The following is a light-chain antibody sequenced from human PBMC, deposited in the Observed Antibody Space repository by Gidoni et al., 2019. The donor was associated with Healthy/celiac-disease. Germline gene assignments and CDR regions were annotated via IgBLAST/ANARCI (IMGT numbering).Light chain of an antibody. CDR1: SRDVGSYNL. V-gene: IGLV2-23*03. CDR2: EGS. Sequence: SALTQPASVSGSPGQSITHSCTGTSRDVGSYNLVSWYQQHPGKAPKLMIYEGSKRPSGVSNRFSASKSGNTASLTISGLQAEDDADYYCCSYAGSSAFVFVFGTGTKVTVL. CDR3: CSYAGSSAFVFV. J-gene: IGLJ1*01.